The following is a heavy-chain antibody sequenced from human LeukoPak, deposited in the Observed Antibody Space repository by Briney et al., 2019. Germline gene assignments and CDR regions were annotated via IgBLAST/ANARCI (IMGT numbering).Heavy chain of an antibody. CDR2: LSHDAKNK. Sequence: GGSLRLSCAASGFTFRNYAMNWVRQAPGKGLEWVAVLSHDAKNKFYADSVKGRFTISRDNSKNTLDLQMNGLRPEDTAVYYCARDRDRDIIGDGMDVWGKGTTVTVSS. J-gene: IGHJ6*04. D-gene: IGHD2-15*01. CDR3: ARDRDRDIIGDGMDV. CDR1: GFTFRNYA. V-gene: IGHV3-30*04.